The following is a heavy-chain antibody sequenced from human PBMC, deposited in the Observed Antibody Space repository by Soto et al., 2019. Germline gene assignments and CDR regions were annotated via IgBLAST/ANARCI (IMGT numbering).Heavy chain of an antibody. V-gene: IGHV1-18*01. Sequence: ASVKVSCKASGYTFTSYGISWVRQAPGQGLEWMGWISAYNGNTNYAQKLQGRVTMTTDTSTSTAYMELRSLRSDDTAVYYCARDSDSSGSHAGRPNYGLLKVPAYWG. CDR1: GYTFTSYG. D-gene: IGHD3-22*01. CDR2: ISAYNGNT. J-gene: IGHJ4*01. CDR3: ARDSDSSGSHAGRPNYGLLKVPAY.